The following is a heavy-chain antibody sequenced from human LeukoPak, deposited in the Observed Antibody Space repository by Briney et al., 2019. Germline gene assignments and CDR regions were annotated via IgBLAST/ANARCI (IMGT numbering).Heavy chain of an antibody. Sequence: SETLSLTCVVNAGSFTGYYWSWIRQPPGKGLEWIGEIDHTGSISYNPSLRSRVTISVDTFKNQFSLNLRSVTAVDRAIYYCARGGYGPGSHYRYWGQGTLVTVSS. J-gene: IGHJ4*02. CDR2: IDHTGSI. CDR3: ARGGYGPGSHYRY. CDR1: AGSFTGYY. D-gene: IGHD3-10*01. V-gene: IGHV4-34*01.